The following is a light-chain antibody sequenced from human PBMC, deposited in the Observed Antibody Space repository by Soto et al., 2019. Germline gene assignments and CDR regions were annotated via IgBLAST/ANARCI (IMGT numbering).Light chain of an antibody. CDR3: SSYAGSNNVV. J-gene: IGLJ3*02. CDR2: EVS. CDR1: SSDVGGYNY. V-gene: IGLV2-8*01. Sequence: QSALTQPPSASGSPGQSVTISCTGTSSDVGGYNYVSWYQQNPGKAPKLMIYEVSKRPSGVPDRFSGSKSGNTASLTVSGLQAEDEADYYCSSYAGSNNVVFGGGTKLTV.